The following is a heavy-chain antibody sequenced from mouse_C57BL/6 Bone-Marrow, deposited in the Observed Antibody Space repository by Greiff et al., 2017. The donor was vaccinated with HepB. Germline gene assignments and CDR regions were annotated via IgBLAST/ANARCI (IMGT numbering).Heavy chain of an antibody. J-gene: IGHJ3*01. CDR1: GYTFTDYE. CDR3: TRRYGAWFAY. D-gene: IGHD2-14*01. Sequence: QVQLQQSGAELVRPGASVTLSCKASGYTFTDYEMHWVKQTPVHGLEWIGAIDPETGGTAYNQKFKGKAILTADKSSSTAYMELRSLTSEDSAVYYCTRRYGAWFAYLGQGTLVTVSA. CDR2: IDPETGGT. V-gene: IGHV1-15*01.